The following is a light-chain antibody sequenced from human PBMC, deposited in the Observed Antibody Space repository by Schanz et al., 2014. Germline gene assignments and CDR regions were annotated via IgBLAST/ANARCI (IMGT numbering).Light chain of an antibody. J-gene: IGKJ5*01. Sequence: DIVLTQSPGTLSSSPGDGGTLSCRASQSIGSPFLAWYQQKPGQAPRLLIYGASTRATGIPARFSGSGSGTEFTLTISRLEPEDFAVYYCQQYGSSLPITFGQGTRLEIK. V-gene: IGKV3-20*01. CDR3: QQYGSSLPIT. CDR1: QSIGSPF. CDR2: GAS.